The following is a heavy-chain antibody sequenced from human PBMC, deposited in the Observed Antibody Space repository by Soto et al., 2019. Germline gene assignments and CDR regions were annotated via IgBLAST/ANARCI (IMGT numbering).Heavy chain of an antibody. Sequence: QVQLVQSGGEVKKPGASVKVSCKTSGYSFTTYGISWVRQAPGQGLEWMGWISAYNGNTNYAQKLQDRVNMTTDTSTRTAYMELRNLRSDDTAVYNCAREGPAPYSYYGMDVWGQGSTVTVSS. CDR3: AREGPAPYSYYGMDV. V-gene: IGHV1-18*01. CDR2: ISAYNGNT. J-gene: IGHJ6*02. CDR1: GYSFTTYG.